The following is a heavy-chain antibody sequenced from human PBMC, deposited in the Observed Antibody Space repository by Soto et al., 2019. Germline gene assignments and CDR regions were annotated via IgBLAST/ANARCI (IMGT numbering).Heavy chain of an antibody. Sequence: QITLKESGPTLVKPTQTLTLTCTFSGFSLSTSGVSVAWIRQPPGKALEWLALIYWDGNERYSPSLESRLTITKDTSKNQVVLTMTYMDPVDTATYYCAHRHGSSGSYYFDYWGPGTLVTVSS. D-gene: IGHD3-10*01. CDR2: IYWDGNE. CDR3: AHRHGSSGSYYFDY. V-gene: IGHV2-5*02. J-gene: IGHJ4*02. CDR1: GFSLSTSGVS.